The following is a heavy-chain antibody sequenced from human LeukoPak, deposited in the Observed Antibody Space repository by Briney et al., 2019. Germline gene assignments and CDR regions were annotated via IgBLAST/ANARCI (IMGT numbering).Heavy chain of an antibody. Sequence: GGSLRLSCAASGFTVSSTYMSWVRQAPGKGLEWVSYISSSSSTIYYADSVKGRFTISRDNAKNSLYLQMNSLRAEDTAVYYCARDEVLGGQGTLVTVSS. CDR3: ARDEVL. V-gene: IGHV3-48*01. CDR1: GFTVSSTY. J-gene: IGHJ4*02. CDR2: ISSSSSTI.